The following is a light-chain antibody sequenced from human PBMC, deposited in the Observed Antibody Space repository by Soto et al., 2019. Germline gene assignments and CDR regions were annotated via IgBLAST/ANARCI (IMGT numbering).Light chain of an antibody. CDR2: GAS. CDR1: QSVSSN. CDR3: QQYHNWPLYT. J-gene: IGKJ2*01. Sequence: EIVMTQSPATLSVSPGERATLSCRASQSVSSNLAWYQQKPGQAPRLLIYGASTRATGIPARFSGSGSGTEFTLTISSLQSEDSAVYYCQQYHNWPLYTFGQGTKLEIK. V-gene: IGKV3-15*01.